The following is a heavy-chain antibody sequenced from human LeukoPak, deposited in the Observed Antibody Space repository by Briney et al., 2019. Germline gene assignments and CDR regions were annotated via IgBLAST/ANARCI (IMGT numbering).Heavy chain of an antibody. CDR3: ARGLFWFGDLKTHWFDP. Sequence: ASVKVSCKASGYTFTSYDINWVRQATGQGLEWMGWMNPKTGNTGYAQKFQGRVTMTRDTSISTAYMELIGLRSEDTAVYYCARGLFWFGDLKTHWFDPWGQGTQVTVSS. D-gene: IGHD3-10*01. V-gene: IGHV1-8*01. CDR1: GYTFTSYD. CDR2: MNPKTGNT. J-gene: IGHJ5*02.